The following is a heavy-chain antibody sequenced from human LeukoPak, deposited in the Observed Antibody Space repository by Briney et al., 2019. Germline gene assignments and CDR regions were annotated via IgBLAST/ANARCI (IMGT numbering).Heavy chain of an antibody. CDR2: IYTSGST. Sequence: SETLSHTCTVSGGSISSYYWSWIRQPAGKGLEWIGRIYTSGSTNYNPSLKSRVTMSVDTSKNQFPLKLSSVTAADTAVYYCARGAGMVAAPPLDYWGQGTLVTVSS. J-gene: IGHJ4*02. D-gene: IGHD2-15*01. CDR1: GGSISSYY. V-gene: IGHV4-4*07. CDR3: ARGAGMVAAPPLDY.